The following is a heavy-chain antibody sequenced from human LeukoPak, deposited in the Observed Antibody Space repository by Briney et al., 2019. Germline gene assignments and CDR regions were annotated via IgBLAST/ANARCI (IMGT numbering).Heavy chain of an antibody. CDR2: IYSGGNT. V-gene: IGHV3-66*04. CDR1: GFTVSGNY. Sequence: GGSLRLSCAASGFTVSGNYMSWVRQAPGKGLEWVSIIYSGGNTYYTDSVKGRFTISRDISKNTVYLQMNSLRVEDTAVYYCARHDWFDPWGRGTLVTVSS. CDR3: ARHDWFDP. J-gene: IGHJ5*02.